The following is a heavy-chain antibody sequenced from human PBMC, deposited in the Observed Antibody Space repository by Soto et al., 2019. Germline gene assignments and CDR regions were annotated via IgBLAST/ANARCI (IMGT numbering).Heavy chain of an antibody. Sequence: KTSETLSLTCTVSGGSISSGDHYWGWIRQHPERGLEWIGYIDNSGITYDNPSLKSRITMSVDTSQNQFSLKLRSVTAADTAVYYCARNYGNYGHYFDSWGQGTLVTVSS. V-gene: IGHV4-31*03. CDR1: GGSISSGDHY. CDR3: ARNYGNYGHYFDS. D-gene: IGHD4-17*01. J-gene: IGHJ4*02. CDR2: IDNSGIT.